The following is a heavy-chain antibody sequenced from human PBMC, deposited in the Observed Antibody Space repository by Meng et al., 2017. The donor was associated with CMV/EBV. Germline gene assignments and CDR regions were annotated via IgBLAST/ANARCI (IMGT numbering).Heavy chain of an antibody. CDR2: IYTSGST. D-gene: IGHD2-2*01. CDR1: GGSISSYY. Sequence: ARPPEAAPGLVGPSETRSLTSTGSGGSISSYYWSWIRQPAGKGLEWIGRIYTSGSTNYNPSLKSRVTMSVDTSKNQFSLKLSSVTAADTAVYYCAREDIVVVPAARGFDYWGQGTLVTVSS. V-gene: IGHV4-4*07. CDR3: AREDIVVVPAARGFDY. J-gene: IGHJ4*02.